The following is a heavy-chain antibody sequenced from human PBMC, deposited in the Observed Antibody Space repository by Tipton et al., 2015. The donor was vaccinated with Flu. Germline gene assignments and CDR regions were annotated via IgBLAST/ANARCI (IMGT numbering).Heavy chain of an antibody. CDR1: GDSIRNDYF. D-gene: IGHD4-11*01. CDR2: IHRSGST. CDR3: ARRDFSNYVSDPKNLFDR. Sequence: TLSLTCAVSGDSIRNDYFWGWIRQPPGKGLEWIATIHRSGSTKYNPSLKSRVTISVDTSKNHFSLEMRSVTAADMAVYYCARRDFSNYVSDPKNLFDRWGQGILVTVSS. J-gene: IGHJ5*02. V-gene: IGHV4-38-2*01.